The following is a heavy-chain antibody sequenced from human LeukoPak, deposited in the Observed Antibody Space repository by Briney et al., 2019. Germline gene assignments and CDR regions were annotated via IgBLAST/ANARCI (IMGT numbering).Heavy chain of an antibody. CDR2: ISGYNGNT. V-gene: IGHV1-18*01. CDR3: ARDKAVADSGWAFDI. CDR1: DYTFTSYV. Sequence: GASVNVSCKASDYTFTSYVISWVRQAPGHRLEWMGWISGYNGNTNHAQKLQGRVTMTTDTSTSTAYMELRSLRSDDTAVYYCARDKAVADSGWAFDIWGQGTMVTVSS. J-gene: IGHJ3*02. D-gene: IGHD6-19*01.